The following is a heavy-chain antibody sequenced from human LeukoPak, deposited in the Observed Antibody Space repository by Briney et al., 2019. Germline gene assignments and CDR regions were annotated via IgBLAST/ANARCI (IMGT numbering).Heavy chain of an antibody. V-gene: IGHV5-10-1*01. CDR1: GYSFTSYW. J-gene: IGHJ4*02. Sequence: GASLQISCKGSGYSFTSYWISWVRQMPGKGLEWMGRIDPSDSYTNYSPSFQGHVTISADKSISTAYLQWSSLKASDTAMYYCARGPGLSAPFDYWGQGTLVTVSS. CDR3: ARGPGLSAPFDY. D-gene: IGHD3-16*02. CDR2: IDPSDSYT.